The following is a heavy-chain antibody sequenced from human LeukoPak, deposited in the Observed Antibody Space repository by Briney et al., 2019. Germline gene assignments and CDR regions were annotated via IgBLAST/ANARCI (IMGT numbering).Heavy chain of an antibody. J-gene: IGHJ4*02. CDR1: GGSISSYY. Sequence: SETLSLTCTVSGGSISSYYWSWLRQPPGKGLEWIGYIYYSGSTNYNPSLKSRVTISVDTSKNQFSLKLSSVTAADTAVYYCARHRKRGIQLWLRSGFDYWGQGTLVTVSS. CDR3: ARHRKRGIQLWLRSGFDY. D-gene: IGHD5-18*01. V-gene: IGHV4-59*08. CDR2: IYYSGST.